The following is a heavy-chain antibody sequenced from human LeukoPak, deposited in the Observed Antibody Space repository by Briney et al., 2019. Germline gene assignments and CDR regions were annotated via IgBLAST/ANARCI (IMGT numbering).Heavy chain of an antibody. CDR1: GFTFDGYA. CDR2: ISWNSGSI. CDR3: AKDMGSSWTS. Sequence: GGSLRLSCAASGFTFDGYAMHWVRHAPGKGLEWVSGISWNSGSIFYADSVKGRFTISRDNAKNSLYLQMNSLRAEYTALYYCAKDMGSSWTSWGQGTPVTVSS. V-gene: IGHV3-9*01. D-gene: IGHD6-13*01. J-gene: IGHJ5*02.